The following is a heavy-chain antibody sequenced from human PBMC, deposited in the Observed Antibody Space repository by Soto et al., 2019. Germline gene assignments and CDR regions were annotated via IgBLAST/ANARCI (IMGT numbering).Heavy chain of an antibody. J-gene: IGHJ5*02. Sequence: SETLSLTCTVSGDYIRSHYWSWVRQPPGKGLEFIGYIAYSGVTIYTPSLKSRVTISRDTSKNQCSLKLMSVTAADTAVYYCARKSYYDPYRFDPWGQGTLVTVSS. D-gene: IGHD3-22*01. CDR3: ARKSYYDPYRFDP. V-gene: IGHV4-59*11. CDR1: GDYIRSHY. CDR2: IAYSGVT.